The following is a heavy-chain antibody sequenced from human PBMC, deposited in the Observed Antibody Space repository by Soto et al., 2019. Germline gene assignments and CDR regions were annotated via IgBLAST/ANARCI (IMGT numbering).Heavy chain of an antibody. V-gene: IGHV4-61*01. CDR2: IYHSGSI. CDR1: GGSVSSGSYY. J-gene: IGHJ4*02. CDR3: ATGIATSGPKD. Sequence: LSLTCTVSGGSVSSGSYYWTRIRQPPGKGLEWIGYIYHSGSINYNPSLKSRVSISVDTSKNEFSLKLNSVTAAATAVYYCATGIATSGPKDWGQAALVTVSS. D-gene: IGHD6-13*01.